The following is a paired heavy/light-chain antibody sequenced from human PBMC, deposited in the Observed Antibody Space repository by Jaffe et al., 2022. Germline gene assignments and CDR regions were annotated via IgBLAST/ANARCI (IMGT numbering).Light chain of an antibody. CDR3: AAWDDSLNGPL. J-gene: IGLJ2*01. V-gene: IGLV1-44*01. CDR2: SNN. Sequence: QSVLTQPPSASGTPGQRVTISCSGSSSNIGSNTVNWYQQLPGTAPKLLIYSNNQRPSGVPDRFSGSKSGTSASLAISGLQSEDEADYYCAAWDDSLNGPLFGGGTKLTVL. CDR1: SSNIGSNT.
Heavy chain of an antibody. CDR3: VRRGVVVVPAALQIDAFDI. CDR2: IYPGDSDT. V-gene: IGHV5-51*03. CDR1: GYSFTSYW. Sequence: EVQLVQSGAEVKKPGESLKISCKGSGYSFTSYWIGWVRQMPGKGLEWMGIIYPGDSDTRYSPSFQGQVTISADKSISTAYLQWSSLKASDTAMYYCVRRGVVVVPAALQIDAFDIWGQGTMVTVSS. D-gene: IGHD2-2*01. J-gene: IGHJ3*02.